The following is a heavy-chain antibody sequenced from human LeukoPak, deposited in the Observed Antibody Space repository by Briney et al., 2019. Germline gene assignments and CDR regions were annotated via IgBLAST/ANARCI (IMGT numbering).Heavy chain of an antibody. D-gene: IGHD3-9*01. J-gene: IGHJ4*02. V-gene: IGHV1-2*02. CDR1: GYTFTGYY. Sequence: ASVKVSCKASGYTFTGYYMHWVRQAPGHGLEWMGWINPNSGGTNYAQKFQGRVTMTRDTSISTAYMELSRLRSDDTAVYYCARERRVLRYFDWLHYDYWGQGTLVTVSS. CDR2: INPNSGGT. CDR3: ARERRVLRYFDWLHYDY.